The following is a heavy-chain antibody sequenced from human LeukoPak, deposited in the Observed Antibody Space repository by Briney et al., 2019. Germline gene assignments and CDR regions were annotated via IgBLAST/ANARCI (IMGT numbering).Heavy chain of an antibody. CDR1: GYTFTSYG. CDR3: ARAGGLLFDY. V-gene: IGHV1-18*01. CDR2: ISAYSGNT. J-gene: IGHJ4*02. D-gene: IGHD1-26*01. Sequence: ASVKVSCKASGYTFTSYGISWVRQAPGQGLEWMGWISAYSGNTNYAQKLQGRVTMTRDTSTSTVYMELSSLRSEDTAVYYCARAGGLLFDYWGQGTLVTVSS.